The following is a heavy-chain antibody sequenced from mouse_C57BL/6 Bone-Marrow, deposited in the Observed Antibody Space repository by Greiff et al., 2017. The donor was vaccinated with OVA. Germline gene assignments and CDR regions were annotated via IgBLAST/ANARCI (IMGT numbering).Heavy chain of an antibody. CDR3: ARLTSYDYDGAWFAY. CDR2: INPSNGGT. J-gene: IGHJ3*01. CDR1: GYTFTSYW. V-gene: IGHV1-53*01. D-gene: IGHD2-4*01. Sequence: VQLQQSGTELVKPGASVKLSCKASGYTFTSYWMHWVKQRPGQGLEWIGNINPSNGGTNYNEKFKSKATLTVDKSSSTAYMQLISLTSEDSAVYYCARLTSYDYDGAWFAYWGQGTLVTVSA.